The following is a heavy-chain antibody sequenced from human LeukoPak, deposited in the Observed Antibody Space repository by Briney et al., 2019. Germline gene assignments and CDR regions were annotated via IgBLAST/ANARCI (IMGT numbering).Heavy chain of an antibody. CDR3: ARHMYSSSWSAAV. J-gene: IGHJ6*02. Sequence: SETLCLTCTVSGGSISSYYWSWIRQPPGKGLEWIGYICYSGSTNYNPSLKSRVTISVDTSKNQFSLKLSSVTAADTAVYYCARHMYSSSWSAAVWGQGTTVTVSS. V-gene: IGHV4-59*08. CDR2: ICYSGST. D-gene: IGHD6-13*01. CDR1: GGSISSYY.